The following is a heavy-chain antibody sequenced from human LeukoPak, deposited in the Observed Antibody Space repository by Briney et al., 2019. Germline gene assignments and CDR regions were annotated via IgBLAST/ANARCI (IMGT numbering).Heavy chain of an antibody. J-gene: IGHJ4*02. CDR1: GYTFTNYG. CDR2: IDTYNGNT. CDR3: ATDLEGRIWVFHY. Sequence: ASVKVSCKSSGYTFTNYGVNWVRQAPGQGLEWMGWIDTYNGNTNYAQKLQGRVTMTTDTSTSTAYMELRSLRSDDTAVYYCATDLEGRIWVFHYWGQGTLVTVSS. D-gene: IGHD3-16*01. V-gene: IGHV1-18*01.